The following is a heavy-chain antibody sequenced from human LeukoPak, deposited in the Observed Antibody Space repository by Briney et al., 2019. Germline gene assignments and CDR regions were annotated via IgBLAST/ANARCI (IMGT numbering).Heavy chain of an antibody. CDR2: IKSKTDGGTT. D-gene: IGHD6-13*01. CDR3: TTEYTAAGPYFQH. Sequence: GGSLRLSCAASGFTFSNAWMSWVRQAPGKGLEWVGRIKSKTDGGTTDYAAPVKGRFTISRDDSKNTLYLQMNSLKTEDTAVYYCTTEYTAAGPYFQHWGQGTLVTVSS. CDR1: GFTFSNAW. J-gene: IGHJ1*01. V-gene: IGHV3-15*01.